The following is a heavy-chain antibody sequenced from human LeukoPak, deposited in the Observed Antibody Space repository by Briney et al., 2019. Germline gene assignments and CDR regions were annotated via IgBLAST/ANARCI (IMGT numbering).Heavy chain of an antibody. CDR1: GYIFDDYA. CDR2: ISWNSGSI. J-gene: IGHJ1*01. Sequence: GRSLRLSCAASGYIFDDYAMHWVRQAPGKGLEWVSGISWNSGSIGYADSVKGRFTISRDNAKNSLYLQMNSLRAEDTAVYYCARVGSLDQDIVESDIQHWGQGTLVTVSS. V-gene: IGHV3-9*01. CDR3: ARVGSLDQDIVESDIQH. D-gene: IGHD2-15*01.